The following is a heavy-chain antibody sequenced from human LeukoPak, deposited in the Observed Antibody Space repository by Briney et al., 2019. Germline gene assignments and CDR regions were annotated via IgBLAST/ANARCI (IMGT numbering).Heavy chain of an antibody. CDR1: GGSISSYY. D-gene: IGHD3-22*01. J-gene: IGHJ3*02. CDR3: ASNKSSYDSSGYYFRNAFDI. CDR2: IYYSGST. Sequence: PSETLSLTCTVSGGSISSYYWSWIRQPPGKGLEWIGYIYYSGSTNYNPSLKSRVTISVDTSKNQFSLKLSSVTAADTAVYYCASNKSSYDSSGYYFRNAFDIWGQGTMVTVSS. V-gene: IGHV4-59*08.